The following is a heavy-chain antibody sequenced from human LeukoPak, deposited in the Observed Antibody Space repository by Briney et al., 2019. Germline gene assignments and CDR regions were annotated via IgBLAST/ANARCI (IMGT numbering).Heavy chain of an antibody. CDR3: ARGRGSFSYSYYYTDV. V-gene: IGHV4-4*09. D-gene: IGHD1-26*01. CDR2: IYTSGST. CDR1: GGSISTYY. Sequence: SETLSLTCTVSGGSISTYYWSWIRQPPGKGLEWIGHIYTSGSTNYNPSLKSRVAITVGTSKNQFSLKLSSATAADTAVYYCARGRGSFSYSYYYTDVWGKGTTVTVSS. J-gene: IGHJ6*03.